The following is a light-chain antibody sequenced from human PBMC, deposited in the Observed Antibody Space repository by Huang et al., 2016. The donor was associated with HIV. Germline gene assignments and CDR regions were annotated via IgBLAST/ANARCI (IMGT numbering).Light chain of an antibody. CDR3: QQYNSFPYT. CDR2: DAS. V-gene: IGKV1-5*01. CDR1: QGISGW. Sequence: DIQMTQSTSTLSASLGDRVTITCRASQGISGWLAWYQQKPGKAPELLIYDASSLESGVPSTFSGSGSGTEFTLTISSLQPDNFATYYCQQYNSFPYTFGQGTKLEI. J-gene: IGKJ2*01.